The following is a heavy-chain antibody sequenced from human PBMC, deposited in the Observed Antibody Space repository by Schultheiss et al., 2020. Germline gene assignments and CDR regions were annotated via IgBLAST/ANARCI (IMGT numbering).Heavy chain of an antibody. CDR3: ARDIDTTSHYEQLDS. CDR2: HWANGIDK. CDR1: GFTFSNYG. J-gene: IGHJ4*02. D-gene: IGHD2/OR15-2a*01. Sequence: GGSLRLSCAASGFTFSNYGIHWVRQAPGKGLEWVAVHWANGIDKYYADSVKGRFTVSRDNSKNTLYLQMNSLRADDTALYYCARDIDTTSHYEQLDSWGQGTLVTVSS. V-gene: IGHV3-33*01.